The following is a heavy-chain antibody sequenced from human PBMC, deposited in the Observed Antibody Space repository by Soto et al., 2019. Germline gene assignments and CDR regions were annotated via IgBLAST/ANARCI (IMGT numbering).Heavy chain of an antibody. CDR3: AKDKGAARPLYFDS. D-gene: IGHD6-6*01. V-gene: IGHV3-23*01. J-gene: IGHJ4*02. CDR2: IGASGGGA. CDR1: GFTFSSYT. Sequence: EVQLLESGGGLVQPGGSLRLSCAAPGFTFSSYTMTWVRQAPGKGLEWVSAIGASGGGAYYADSVKGRSTISRDNSKNTLYLQMNSLRAEDTAIYYCAKDKGAARPLYFDSWGQGTLVTVSS.